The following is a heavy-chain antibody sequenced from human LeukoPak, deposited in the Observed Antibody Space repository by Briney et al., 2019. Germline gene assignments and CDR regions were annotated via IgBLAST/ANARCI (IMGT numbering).Heavy chain of an antibody. D-gene: IGHD2-15*01. CDR2: ISAYNGNT. V-gene: IGHV1-18*01. CDR3: ARGVHGYCSGGSCYSRFDL. CDR1: GYTFTSYG. J-gene: IGHJ5*02. Sequence: ASVKVSCKASGYTFTSYGISWVRQAPGQGLEWMGWISAYNGNTNYAQKLQGRVTMTTDTSTSTAYMELRSLRSDDTAVYYCARGVHGYCSGGSCYSRFDLWGQGTLVTVSS.